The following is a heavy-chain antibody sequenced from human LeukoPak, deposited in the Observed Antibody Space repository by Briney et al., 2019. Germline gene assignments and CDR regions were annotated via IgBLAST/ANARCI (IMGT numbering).Heavy chain of an antibody. V-gene: IGHV4-59*01. D-gene: IGHD2-15*01. J-gene: IGHJ5*02. CDR2: IHDSGTT. CDR1: GDPITLYY. Sequence: PSETLSLTCTVSGDPITLYYWNWIRQVPGKGLEWIGHIHDSGTTHYNPSLKSRVTISVDTSKNQLSVKLNSVPAADTAVYYCARRVVSAAPSTQSNWLDPWGREPWSPSPQ. CDR3: ARRVVSAAPSTQSNWLDP.